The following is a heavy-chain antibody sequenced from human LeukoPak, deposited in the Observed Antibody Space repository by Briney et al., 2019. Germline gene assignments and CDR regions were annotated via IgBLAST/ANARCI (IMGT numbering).Heavy chain of an antibody. CDR2: FYSGGSA. Sequence: SETLSLTCIVPGGSISSSNYYWAWIRQPPGKGLEWIGTFYSGGSAYYNPSLTSRVSISKDTSDNQFSLRLYSVTAADTAVYYCARKQGGTMYDVWGQGTQVTVSS. CDR3: ARKQGGTMYDV. D-gene: IGHD1-7*01. V-gene: IGHV4-39*07. CDR1: GGSISSSNYY. J-gene: IGHJ4*02.